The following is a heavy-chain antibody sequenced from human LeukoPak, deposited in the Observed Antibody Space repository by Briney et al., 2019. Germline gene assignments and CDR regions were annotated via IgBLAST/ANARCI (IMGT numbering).Heavy chain of an antibody. Sequence: GGSLRLSCAASGSTFSSYGMHWVRQAPGKGLEWVAVIWYDGSNKYYADSVKGRFTISRDNSKNTLYLQMNSLRAEDTAVYYCARDRSRELFDTEGFYDYWGQGTLVTVSS. CDR2: IWYDGSNK. CDR1: GSTFSSYG. CDR3: ARDRSRELFDTEGFYDY. J-gene: IGHJ4*02. D-gene: IGHD1-26*01. V-gene: IGHV3-33*08.